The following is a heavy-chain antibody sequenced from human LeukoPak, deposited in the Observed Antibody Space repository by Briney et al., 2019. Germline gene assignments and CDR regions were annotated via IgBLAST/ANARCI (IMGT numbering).Heavy chain of an antibody. D-gene: IGHD6-19*01. J-gene: IGHJ4*02. V-gene: IGHV3-74*01. CDR2: INSDGSST. Sequence: GGSLRLSCAASGFTFSSYWMHWVRQAPGKGLVWVSRINSDGSSTSYADSVKGRFTISRDNAKNTLYLQMNSLRAKDTAVYYCARARIAVAGRFAVAYYFDYWGQGTLVTVSS. CDR1: GFTFSSYW. CDR3: ARARIAVAGRFAVAYYFDY.